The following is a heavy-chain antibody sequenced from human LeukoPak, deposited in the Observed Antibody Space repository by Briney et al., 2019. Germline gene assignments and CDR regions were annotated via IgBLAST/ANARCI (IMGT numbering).Heavy chain of an antibody. D-gene: IGHD5-24*01. CDR1: GYCSSNYW. V-gene: IGHV5-51*07. Sequence: GAFLKISCTGGGYCSSNYWIWFGHPIPGGLVEWMGIIYTGDSDTRYSPSCQGQVTISAEKSISTAYLQWSSLKASDTAMYYCARHGVRDGYNPLPFDPWGQGTLVTVSS. J-gene: IGHJ5*02. CDR3: ARHGVRDGYNPLPFDP. CDR2: IYTGDSDT.